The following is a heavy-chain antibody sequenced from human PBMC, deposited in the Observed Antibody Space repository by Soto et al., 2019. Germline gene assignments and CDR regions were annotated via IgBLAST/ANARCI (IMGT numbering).Heavy chain of an antibody. CDR1: GASIRSSAY. Sequence: SETLSLTCTVSGASIRSSAYWGWIRQPPGKGLEWIGSIYSIGNTYYNPSLKSGVTIYADTSKNQFSLNLISVTAADTAVYYCRRSSRYSTDVWGQGITVTVSS. CDR3: RRSSRYSTDV. V-gene: IGHV4-39*01. D-gene: IGHD6-19*01. CDR2: IYSIGNT. J-gene: IGHJ6*02.